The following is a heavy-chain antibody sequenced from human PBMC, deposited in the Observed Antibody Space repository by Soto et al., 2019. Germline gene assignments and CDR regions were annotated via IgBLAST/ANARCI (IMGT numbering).Heavy chain of an antibody. Sequence: PSETLSLTCTVSGGSVSSGSYYWSWIRQRPWKGLDRIGYIYYSGSTNYNPSLKGRVTISVDTSKNQFSLKLSSVTAADTAVYYCARGRDAEYCSRTSWWFAYWGQGTLVTFSS. CDR1: GGSVSSGSYY. D-gene: IGHD2-2*01. J-gene: IGHJ4*02. CDR2: IYYSGST. V-gene: IGHV4-61*01. CDR3: ARGRDAEYCSRTSWWFAY.